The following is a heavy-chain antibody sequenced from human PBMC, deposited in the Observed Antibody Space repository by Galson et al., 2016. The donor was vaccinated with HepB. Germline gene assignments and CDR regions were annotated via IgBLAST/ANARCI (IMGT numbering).Heavy chain of an antibody. Sequence: ETLSLTCTVSGASLRDHYWSWIRQPAGEGLEWIGRVYTAGNTHVHPSLRSRVTISVDTSKNQFSLKLNSVTAADTAVYHCARHGSTSTSCPGYYWGQGTLVTVSP. J-gene: IGHJ4*02. CDR2: VYTAGNT. V-gene: IGHV4-4*07. CDR3: ARHGSTSTSCPGYY. D-gene: IGHD2-2*01. CDR1: GASLRDHY.